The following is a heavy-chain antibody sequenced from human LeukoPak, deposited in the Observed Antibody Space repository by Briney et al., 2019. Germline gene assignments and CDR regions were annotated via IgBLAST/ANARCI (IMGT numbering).Heavy chain of an antibody. CDR1: GGSFIGYY. CDR3: ARGRSPYLIFGVVIDLFEY. V-gene: IGHV4-34*01. D-gene: IGHD3-3*01. J-gene: IGHJ4*02. Sequence: SETLCLTCAVYGGSFIGYYWCWIREPLGKGVEWIGELNHSGSTNYNPYLKSRVTTSVDTSKNQFSLKLSSVTAAVTGVYYCARGRSPYLIFGVVIDLFEYWGQGTLVTVSS. CDR2: LNHSGST.